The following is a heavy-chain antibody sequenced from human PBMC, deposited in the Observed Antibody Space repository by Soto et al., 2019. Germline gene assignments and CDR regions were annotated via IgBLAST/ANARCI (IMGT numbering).Heavy chain of an antibody. V-gene: IGHV5-51*01. Sequence: PGESLKISCKGSGYSFTSYWIGWVRQMPGKGLEWMGIIYPGDSDTRYSPSFQGQVTISADKSISTAYLQWSSLKASDTAMYYCARCGSYYYYYYGMDVWGQGNTVTVSS. CDR2: IYPGDSDT. CDR3: ARCGSYYYYYYGMDV. CDR1: GYSFTSYW. J-gene: IGHJ6*02. D-gene: IGHD1-26*01.